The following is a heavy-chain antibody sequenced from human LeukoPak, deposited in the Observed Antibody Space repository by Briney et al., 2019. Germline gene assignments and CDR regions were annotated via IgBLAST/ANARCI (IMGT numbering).Heavy chain of an antibody. D-gene: IGHD4-23*01. J-gene: IGHJ4*02. Sequence: GGSLRLSCAASGFTFSSYSMNWVRQAPGKGLEWVSSISSSSSYIYYAASVKGRPTISKDNAKNSLYLQMNSLTADTTAFYYSARSRTVNGGDFNYWGEGTLVTVSS. CDR1: GFTFSSYS. V-gene: IGHV3-21*01. CDR2: ISSSSSYI. CDR3: ARSRTVNGGDFNY.